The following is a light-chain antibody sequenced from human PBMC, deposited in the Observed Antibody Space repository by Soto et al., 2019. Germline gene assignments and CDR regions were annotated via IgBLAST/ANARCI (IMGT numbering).Light chain of an antibody. V-gene: IGLV2-8*01. J-gene: IGLJ3*02. CDR3: SSYAGSSWV. CDR2: DVS. CDR1: SSDVGAYNY. Sequence: QSALTQPPSASGSPGQSVTISCTGTSSDVGAYNYVSWYQQHPGKAPKLMIYDVSKRPSGVPSRFSGSKSGNAASLTVSGLQGEDEADYYGSSYAGSSWVFGGGTKLTVL.